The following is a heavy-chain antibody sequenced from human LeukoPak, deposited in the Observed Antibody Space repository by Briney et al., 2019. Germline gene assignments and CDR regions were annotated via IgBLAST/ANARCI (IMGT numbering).Heavy chain of an antibody. CDR2: IHPGDSDT. CDR1: GSTFTNYW. J-gene: IGHJ4*02. Sequence: GASLQISCQASGSTFTNYWIGWVRHPPGKALEWMGIIHPGDSDTTYRTSFQGQVTMSVDGSTSTAYLHWTSLKASDTAIYYCARHAGYCTGGKCYSFYYFDYWGQGTLVTVSS. D-gene: IGHD2-15*01. V-gene: IGHV5-51*01. CDR3: ARHAGYCTGGKCYSFYYFDY.